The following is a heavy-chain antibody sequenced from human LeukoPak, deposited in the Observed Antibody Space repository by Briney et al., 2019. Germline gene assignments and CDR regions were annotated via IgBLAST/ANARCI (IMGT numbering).Heavy chain of an antibody. J-gene: IGHJ5*02. CDR1: GGSISSGSYY. CDR3: ARESSGGSCYWCNWFDP. V-gene: IGHV4-61*02. D-gene: IGHD2-15*01. Sequence: SETLSLTCTVSGGSISSGSYYWSWIRQPAGKGLEWIGRIYTSGSTNYNPSLKSRVTISVDTSKNQFSLKLSSVTAADTAVYYCARESSGGSCYWCNWFDPWGQGTLVTVSS. CDR2: IYTSGST.